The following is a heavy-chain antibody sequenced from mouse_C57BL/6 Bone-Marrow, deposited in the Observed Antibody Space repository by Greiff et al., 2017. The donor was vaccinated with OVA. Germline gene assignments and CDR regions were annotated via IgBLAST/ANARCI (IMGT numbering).Heavy chain of an antibody. CDR2: ISDGGSYT. Sequence: EVKLIESGGGLVKPGGSLKLSCAASGFTFSSYAMSWVRQTPEKRLEWVATISDGGSYTYYPDNVKGRFTISRDNAKNNLYLQMSHLKSEDTAMYYCARDLELQNYYAMDYWGQGTSVTVSS. D-gene: IGHD1-1*01. CDR1: GFTFSSYA. CDR3: ARDLELQNYYAMDY. J-gene: IGHJ4*01. V-gene: IGHV5-4*01.